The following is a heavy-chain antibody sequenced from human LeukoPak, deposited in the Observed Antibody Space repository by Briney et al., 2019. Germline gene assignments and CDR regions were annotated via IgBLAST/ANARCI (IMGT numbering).Heavy chain of an antibody. D-gene: IGHD5-18*01. CDR2: INSDGSST. Sequence: GGSLRLSCAASGFAFSNYWMHWVRQAPGKGLVWVSRINSDGSSTTYADSVKGRFTISRDNGQNTLYLQMNSLRAEDTAVYYCAREGRGYSYAFEYWGQGTLVTVSS. J-gene: IGHJ4*02. V-gene: IGHV3-74*01. CDR1: GFAFSNYW. CDR3: AREGRGYSYAFEY.